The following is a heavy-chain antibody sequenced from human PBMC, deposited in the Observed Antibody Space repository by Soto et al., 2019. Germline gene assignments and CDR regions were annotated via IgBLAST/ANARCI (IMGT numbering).Heavy chain of an antibody. Sequence: ASVKVSCKASGGTFSSYAISWVRQAPGQGLEWMGGIIPIFGTANYAQKFQGRVTITADKSTSTAYMELSSLRSEDTAVYYCARDARYSSSWSYWGQGTLVTVSS. CDR1: GGTFSSYA. CDR3: ARDARYSSSWSY. D-gene: IGHD6-13*01. J-gene: IGHJ4*02. CDR2: IIPIFGTA. V-gene: IGHV1-69*06.